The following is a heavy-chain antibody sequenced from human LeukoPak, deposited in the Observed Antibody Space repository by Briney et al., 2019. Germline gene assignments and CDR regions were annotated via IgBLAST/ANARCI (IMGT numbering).Heavy chain of an antibody. Sequence: GGSLRLSCAASGFTVSSNYMSWVRQSPGKGLEWVSVIYSGGGTYYADSVKGRFTISGDNSKNTVHLQMNSLRAEDTAVYYCAKERQQLVPGHFDYWGQGTLVTVSS. J-gene: IGHJ4*02. CDR2: IYSGGGT. D-gene: IGHD6-13*01. V-gene: IGHV3-53*01. CDR1: GFTVSSNY. CDR3: AKERQQLVPGHFDY.